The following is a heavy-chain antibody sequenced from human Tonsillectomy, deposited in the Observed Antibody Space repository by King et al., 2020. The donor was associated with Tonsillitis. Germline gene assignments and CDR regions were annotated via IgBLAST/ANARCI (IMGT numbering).Heavy chain of an antibody. CDR1: GYILTELS. D-gene: IGHD3-9*01. CDR2: FDPDDGKT. CDR3: ATDRGPDYDMLTGERHYYYGMDV. V-gene: IGHV1-24*01. J-gene: IGHJ6*02. Sequence: QLVQSGAEVKKPGASVKVSCKVSGYILTELSMHWVRQAPGKGLEWMGGFDPDDGKTIYAQKFQGRVTMTEDTSTDTAYMELSCLRSEDTAVYYCATDRGPDYDMLTGERHYYYGMDVWGQGATVTVSS.